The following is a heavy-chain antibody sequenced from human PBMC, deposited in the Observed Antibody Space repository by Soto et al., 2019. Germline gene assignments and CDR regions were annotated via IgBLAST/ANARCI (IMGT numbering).Heavy chain of an antibody. CDR1: GGSISSSNW. J-gene: IGHJ2*01. V-gene: IGHV4-4*02. D-gene: IGHD2-2*01. CDR3: ARDXFGRAVTSSTMYWYFDL. CDR2: IYHSGST. Sequence: SETLSLTCAVSGGSISSSNWWSWVRQPPGKGLKWIGEIYHSGSTNYNPSLKSRVTISVDKSKNQFSLKLSSVTAADTAVYYCARDXFGRAVTSSTMYWYFDLWGRGTLVTVSS.